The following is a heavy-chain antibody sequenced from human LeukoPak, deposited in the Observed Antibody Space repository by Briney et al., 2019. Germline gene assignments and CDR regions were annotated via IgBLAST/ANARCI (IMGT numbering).Heavy chain of an antibody. J-gene: IGHJ3*02. CDR1: GFTFSSYD. CDR3: ARDEFGESLDAFDI. V-gene: IGHV3-7*01. CDR2: IKQDGSEK. Sequence: AGGSLRLSCAASGFTFSSYDMSWVRQAPGKGLEWVANIKQDGSEKYYVDFVKGRFTISRDNAKNSLYLQMNSLRAEDTAVYYCARDEFGESLDAFDIWGQGTMVTVSS. D-gene: IGHD3-10*01.